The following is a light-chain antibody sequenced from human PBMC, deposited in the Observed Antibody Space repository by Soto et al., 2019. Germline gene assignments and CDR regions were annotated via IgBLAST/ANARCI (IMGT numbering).Light chain of an antibody. Sequence: DLQMTQSPSTLSVSVGDRVTITCRASESINSWLAWYQQKPGKAPKLLIYKASSLQSGVPSRFSGSGSGTEFTLTISSLQPDDFATYYCQQYNHWYTFGQGTKLEIK. CDR3: QQYNHWYT. V-gene: IGKV1-5*03. CDR1: ESINSW. CDR2: KAS. J-gene: IGKJ2*01.